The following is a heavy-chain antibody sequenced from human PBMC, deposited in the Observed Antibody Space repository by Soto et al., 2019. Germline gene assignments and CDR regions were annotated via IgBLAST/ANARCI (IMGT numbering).Heavy chain of an antibody. J-gene: IGHJ4*02. CDR3: ARDFYGGYTYGPGDY. CDR2: ISSSSSYT. V-gene: IGHV3-11*06. Sequence: GGSLRLSCAASGFTFSDYYMSWIRQAPGKGLEWASYISSSSSYTNYADSVKGRFTISRDNAKRSLYLQMKSLRAEDTAVYYCARDFYGGYTYGPGDYWGQGALVTVSS. D-gene: IGHD5-18*01. CDR1: GFTFSDYY.